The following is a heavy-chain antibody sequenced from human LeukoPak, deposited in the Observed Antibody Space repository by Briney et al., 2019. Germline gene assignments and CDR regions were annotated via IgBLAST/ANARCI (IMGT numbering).Heavy chain of an antibody. J-gene: IGHJ4*02. V-gene: IGHV1-2*02. CDR3: ARHNYGFDFDY. D-gene: IGHD4-11*01. Sequence: ASVKVSCRASGYTFTDLYIHWVRQAPGQGLEWMGLIKPNSGDTNYAQQFQGRVTMTRDTSINTAYMELSRLTSDDTAVYFCARHNYGFDFDYWGQGTLVTVSS. CDR2: IKPNSGDT. CDR1: GYTFTDLY.